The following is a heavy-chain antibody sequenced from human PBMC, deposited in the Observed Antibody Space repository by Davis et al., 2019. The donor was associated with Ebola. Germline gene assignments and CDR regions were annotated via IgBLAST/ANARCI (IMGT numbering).Heavy chain of an antibody. CDR3: AKAKRAAAGTEIDY. Sequence: GESLKISCAASGFTFSSYSMNWVRQAPGKGLEWVSYISSSSSTIYYADSVKGRFTISRDNSKNTLYLQMNSLRAEDTAVYYCAKAKRAAAGTEIDYWGQGTLVTVSS. V-gene: IGHV3-48*01. D-gene: IGHD6-13*01. J-gene: IGHJ4*02. CDR1: GFTFSSYS. CDR2: ISSSSSTI.